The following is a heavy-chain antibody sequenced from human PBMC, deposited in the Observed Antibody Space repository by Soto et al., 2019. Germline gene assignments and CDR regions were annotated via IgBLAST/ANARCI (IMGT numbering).Heavy chain of an antibody. D-gene: IGHD2-15*01. J-gene: IGHJ4*02. CDR2: ISGSGDAT. CDR3: ARLWATRPAMYYFDS. Sequence: QLLDSGGGLVQPGQSLRLSCVGFGFPFNNYPMTWVRQAPGMGPEWVSGISGSGDATYYADHVKGRFTISRDNSKNTLYLQMNSLRAEDTAVYYCARLWATRPAMYYFDSWGQGAPVTVSS. CDR1: GFPFNNYP. V-gene: IGHV3-23*01.